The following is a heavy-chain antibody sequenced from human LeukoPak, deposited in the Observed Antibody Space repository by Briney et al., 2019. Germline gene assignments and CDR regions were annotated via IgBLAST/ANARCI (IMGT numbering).Heavy chain of an antibody. CDR2: IYYSGST. D-gene: IGHD2-21*01. V-gene: IGHV4-59*01. CDR3: ARGEYYYYYYYMDV. J-gene: IGHJ6*03. Sequence: GSLRLSCAASGFTFSNYWMHWIRQPPGKGLEWIGYIYYSGSTNYNPSLKSRVTISVDTSKNQFSLKLSSVTAADTAVYYCARGEYYYYYYYMDVWGKGTTVTISS. CDR1: GFTFSNYW.